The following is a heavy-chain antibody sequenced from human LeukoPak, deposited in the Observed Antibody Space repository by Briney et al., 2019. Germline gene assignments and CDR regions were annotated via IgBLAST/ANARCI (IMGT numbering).Heavy chain of an antibody. V-gene: IGHV1-18*01. Sequence: ASVKVSCKASGYTLTSYGISWVRQAPGQGLEWMGWISAYNGNTNYAQKLQGRVTMTTDTSTSTAYMELRSLRSDDTAVYYCARRSGGGSRAYYYGMDVWGQGTTVTVSS. CDR1: GYTLTSYG. CDR2: ISAYNGNT. J-gene: IGHJ6*02. CDR3: ARRSGGGSRAYYYGMDV. D-gene: IGHD2-15*01.